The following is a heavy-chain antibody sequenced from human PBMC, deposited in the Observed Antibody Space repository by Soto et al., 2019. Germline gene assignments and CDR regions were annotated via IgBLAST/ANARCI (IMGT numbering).Heavy chain of an antibody. V-gene: IGHV3-11*01. D-gene: IGHD6-6*01. J-gene: IGHJ6*02. Sequence: GGSLRLSCAASGFTFSDYYMSWIRQAPGKGLEWVSYISSSGSTIYYADSVKGRFTISRDNAKNSLYLQMNSLRAEDTAVYYCARFRAPYSSSELYYYYGMDVWGQGTTVTVSS. CDR1: GFTFSDYY. CDR3: ARFRAPYSSSELYYYYGMDV. CDR2: ISSSGSTI.